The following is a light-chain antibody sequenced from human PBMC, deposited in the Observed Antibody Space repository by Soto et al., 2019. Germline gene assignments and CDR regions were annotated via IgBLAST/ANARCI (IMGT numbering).Light chain of an antibody. V-gene: IGKV3-15*01. CDR3: QQYYSRPVT. CDR2: GAS. CDR1: QSISIN. J-gene: IGKJ4*01. Sequence: DMVLTQSPKPQSLSPGARATLSCRASQSISINYVAWYQQQPGPAPRLLIAGASFGATGIPARFSGSGSGTEFTLTIYSLQSEDSTVYCCQQYYSRPVTFGGGTKVDI.